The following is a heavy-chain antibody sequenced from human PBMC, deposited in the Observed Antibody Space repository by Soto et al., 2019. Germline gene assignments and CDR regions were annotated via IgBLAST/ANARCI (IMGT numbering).Heavy chain of an antibody. CDR3: TSMELNYDILTGYYRHFDY. J-gene: IGHJ4*02. V-gene: IGHV3-73*01. Sequence: GGSLRLSCAASGFTFSGSAMHWVRQASGKGLEWVGRIRSKANSYATAYAASVKGRFTISRDDSKNTAYLQMNSLKTEDTAVYYCTSMELNYDILTGYYRHFDYWGQGTLVTVSS. CDR2: IRSKANSYAT. CDR1: GFTFSGSA. D-gene: IGHD3-9*01.